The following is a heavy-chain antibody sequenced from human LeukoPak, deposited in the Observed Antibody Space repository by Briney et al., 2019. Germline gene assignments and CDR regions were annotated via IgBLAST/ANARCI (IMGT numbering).Heavy chain of an antibody. CDR2: ISYDGSNK. Sequence: QSGGSLRLSCAASGFTFSSYAMHWVRQAPGKGLEWVAVISYDGSNKYYADSVKDRFTISRDNSKNTLYLQMNSLRAEDTAVYYCARVRVDTAMVSYYFDYWGQGTLVTVSS. CDR3: ARVRVDTAMVSYYFDY. J-gene: IGHJ4*02. CDR1: GFTFSSYA. D-gene: IGHD5-18*01. V-gene: IGHV3-30-3*01.